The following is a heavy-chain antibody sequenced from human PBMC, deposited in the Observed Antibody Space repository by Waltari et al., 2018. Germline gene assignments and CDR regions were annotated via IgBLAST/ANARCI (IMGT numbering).Heavy chain of an antibody. CDR2: ISSSSSTI. Sequence: EVQLVDSGGCLVQPGWSLRLSCAASGFTFSSYSMNWVRQGPGKGLAWVSYISSSSSTIYYADYGKGRFTIARDNAKNSLYLEMNSLRAEDTAVYYCARVFHLEGAFDIWGQGTMVTVSS. J-gene: IGHJ3*02. CDR1: GFTFSSYS. V-gene: IGHV3-48*04. D-gene: IGHD3-3*01. CDR3: ARVFHLEGAFDI.